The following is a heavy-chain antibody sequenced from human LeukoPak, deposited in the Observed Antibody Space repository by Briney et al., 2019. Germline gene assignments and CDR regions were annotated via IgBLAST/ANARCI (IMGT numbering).Heavy chain of an antibody. D-gene: IGHD3-22*01. V-gene: IGHV4-59*08. CDR3: ARHGRGYYDSSGYYGVYFDY. J-gene: IGHJ4*02. Sequence: SETLSLTCTVSGGSISSYYWSWIRQPPGKGLEWIGYIYYSGSTNYNPSLKSRVTISVDTSKNQFSLKLSSVTAADTAVYYCARHGRGYYDSSGYYGVYFDYWGQGTLVTVSS. CDR2: IYYSGST. CDR1: GGSISSYY.